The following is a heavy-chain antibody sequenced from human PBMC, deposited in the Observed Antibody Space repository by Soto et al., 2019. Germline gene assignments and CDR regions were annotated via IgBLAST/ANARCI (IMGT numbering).Heavy chain of an antibody. J-gene: IGHJ4*02. CDR3: ARIAAAGTEFDY. CDR1: GYTFTSYG. D-gene: IGHD6-13*01. V-gene: IGHV1-18*01. Sequence: ASVKVSCKASGYTFTSYGISWVRQAPGQGLEWMGWISAYNGNTNYEQKLQGRVTMTTDTSTSTAYMELRSPRSDDTAVYYCARIAAAGTEFDYWGQGTLVTVSS. CDR2: ISAYNGNT.